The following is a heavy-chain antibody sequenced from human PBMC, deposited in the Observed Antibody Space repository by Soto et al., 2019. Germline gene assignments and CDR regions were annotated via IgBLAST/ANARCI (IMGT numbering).Heavy chain of an antibody. CDR1: GYTFTSYD. CDR2: MNPNSGNT. Sequence: GASVKVSCKASGYTFTSYDINWVRQATGQGLEWMGWMNPNSGNTGYAQKFQGRVTMTRNTSISTAYMELSSLRSEDTAVYYCARGRETFTIFGVVITEGHYYYMDVWGKGTTVTVSS. CDR3: ARGRETFTIFGVVITEGHYYYMDV. V-gene: IGHV1-8*01. D-gene: IGHD3-3*01. J-gene: IGHJ6*03.